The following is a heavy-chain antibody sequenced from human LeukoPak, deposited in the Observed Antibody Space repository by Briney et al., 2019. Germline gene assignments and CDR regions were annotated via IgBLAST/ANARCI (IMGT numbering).Heavy chain of an antibody. J-gene: IGHJ4*02. D-gene: IGHD5-18*01. Sequence: LSETLSLTCAVYGGSFSGYYWSWIRQPPGKGLEWIGEINHSGSTNYNPSLKSRVTISVDTSKNQFSLKLSSVTAADTAVYYCARRWIQLWYGYWGQGTLVTVSS. CDR1: GGSFSGYY. CDR2: INHSGST. CDR3: ARRWIQLWYGY. V-gene: IGHV4-34*01.